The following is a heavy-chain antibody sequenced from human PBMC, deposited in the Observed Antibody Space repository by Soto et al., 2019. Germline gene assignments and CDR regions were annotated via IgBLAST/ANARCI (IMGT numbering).Heavy chain of an antibody. CDR3: ARPKKYSSGWYGGYFFDC. CDR1: GGSFIDYF. CDR2: INHSGST. V-gene: IGHV4-34*01. D-gene: IGHD6-19*01. Sequence: DTLSLTCSVYGGSFIDYFWSWIRHPPLKVLEWIGEINHSGSTNHNPSLKSRVTISVDTSKNQFSLILSSVTAADTAVYYCARPKKYSSGWYGGYFFDCWGQGSLVTVSS. J-gene: IGHJ4*02.